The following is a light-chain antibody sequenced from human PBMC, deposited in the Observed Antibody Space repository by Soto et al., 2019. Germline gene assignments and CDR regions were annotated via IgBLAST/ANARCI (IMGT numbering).Light chain of an antibody. CDR3: QQYGSSST. CDR1: QSVRRTY. Sequence: VLVQSSGTLSFFPGERTTLSCQANQSVRRTYLAWYQQEPGQAPRLLIYGASSRPTGIPDRLSGSGSGTDFTLTISRLEPEDFAVYYCQQYGSSSTFGQGTRLEIK. V-gene: IGKV3-20*01. CDR2: GAS. J-gene: IGKJ5*01.